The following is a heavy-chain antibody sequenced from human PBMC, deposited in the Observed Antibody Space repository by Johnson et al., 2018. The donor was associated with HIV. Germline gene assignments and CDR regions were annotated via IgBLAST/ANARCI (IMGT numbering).Heavy chain of an antibody. CDR2: IYSGGST. CDR3: ASPGIVGGQEAFDI. CDR1: GFTFSSYA. J-gene: IGHJ3*02. Sequence: QVQLVESGGGVVQPGRSLRLSCAASGFTFSSYAMHWVRQAPGKGLEWVSVIYSGGSTYYADSVQGRVTISRDNAKNSLYLQMNSLRAEDTAVYYCASPGIVGGQEAFDIWGQGTMVTVSS. V-gene: IGHV3-NL1*01. D-gene: IGHD1-26*01.